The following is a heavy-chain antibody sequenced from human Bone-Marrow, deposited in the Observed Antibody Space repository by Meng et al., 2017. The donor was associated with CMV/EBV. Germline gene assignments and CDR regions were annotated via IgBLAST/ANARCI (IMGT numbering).Heavy chain of an antibody. J-gene: IGHJ4*02. CDR1: GFTYITRW. Sequence: GGGLVHGGGYQRPYCAGSGFTYITRWVPWVSQTPGKGPVWVSRINSYGSSTSQAESVKGRFTISRETAKNTLYLQINSLRDEATAVYYCASNIRFTGGKDYWCQGTLVTVSS. D-gene: IGHD3-16*01. CDR2: INSYGSST. V-gene: IGHV3-74*01. CDR3: ASNIRFTGGKDY.